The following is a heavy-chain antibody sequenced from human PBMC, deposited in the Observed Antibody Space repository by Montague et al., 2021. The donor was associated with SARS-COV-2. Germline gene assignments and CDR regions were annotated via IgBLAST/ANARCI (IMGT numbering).Heavy chain of an antibody. V-gene: IGHV2-70*11. Sequence: PALVKPTQTLTLTCTFSGFSLSTSGMCVSWIRQPSGKALEWLARIDWDDDKYYSTSLKTRLTTSKDTSKNQVVLTMTNMDPVDTATYYCAREYSSGVYFDYWGQGTLVTVSS. J-gene: IGHJ4*02. D-gene: IGHD6-19*01. CDR1: GFSLSTSGMC. CDR2: IDWDDDK. CDR3: AREYSSGVYFDY.